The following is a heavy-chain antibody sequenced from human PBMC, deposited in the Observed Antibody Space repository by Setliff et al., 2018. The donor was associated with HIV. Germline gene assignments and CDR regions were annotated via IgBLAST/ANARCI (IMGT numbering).Heavy chain of an antibody. CDR2: ISGSGGST. D-gene: IGHD6-25*01. V-gene: IGHV3-23*01. J-gene: IGHJ4*02. CDR1: GFTFNTYA. Sequence: PGESLKISCAASGFTFNTYAMSWVRQAPGKGLEWVSVISGSGGSTFYADSVKGRFTISRDNSKNTVYLQVGSLRPDDTAMYYCARSRPYNSALDYWGQGTLVTVSS. CDR3: ARSRPYNSALDY.